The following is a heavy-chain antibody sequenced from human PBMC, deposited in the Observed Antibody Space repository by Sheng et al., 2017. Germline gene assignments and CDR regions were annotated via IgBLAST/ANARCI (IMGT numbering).Heavy chain of an antibody. V-gene: IGHV1-69*13. J-gene: IGHJ4*02. D-gene: IGHD5-12*01. CDR3: ARGHSFVGDGYNSPYTFDY. Sequence: QVQLVQSGAEVKKPGSSVKVSCKASGGTFSSYAISWVRQAPGQGLEWMGGIIPIFGTANYAQKFQGRVTITADESTSTAYMELSSLRSEDTAVYYCARGHSFVGDGYNSPYTFDYWGQGTLVTVSS. CDR1: GGTFSSYA. CDR2: IIPIFGTA.